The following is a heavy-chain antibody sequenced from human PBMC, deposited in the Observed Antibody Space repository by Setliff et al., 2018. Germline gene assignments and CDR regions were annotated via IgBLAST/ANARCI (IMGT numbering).Heavy chain of an antibody. Sequence: GGSLRLSCAASGFTFSSYNMNWVRQAPGKGLEWVSHIHNDGTSTSYADSVKGRFTISRDNAKNTVYLEMNRLRAEDTAIYYCTRDWGGVGATNAFDIWGQGTMVTVSS. J-gene: IGHJ3*02. V-gene: IGHV3-74*01. D-gene: IGHD1-26*01. CDR2: IHNDGTST. CDR3: TRDWGGVGATNAFDI. CDR1: GFTFSSYN.